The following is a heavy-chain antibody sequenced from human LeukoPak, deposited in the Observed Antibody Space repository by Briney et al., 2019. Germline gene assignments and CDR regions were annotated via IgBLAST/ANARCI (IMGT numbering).Heavy chain of an antibody. Sequence: SDTLSLTCDVSGGSVTSTNWWTCLRQPPGKSLEWIGEVHLDGRTNYNPSLKSRLIMSVDLPENHISLKLTSVTAADTAVYYCAREGGFYRPLDYSGQGTLVTVSS. D-gene: IGHD3-3*01. CDR1: GGSVTSTNW. CDR3: AREGGFYRPLDY. V-gene: IGHV4-4*02. CDR2: VHLDGRT. J-gene: IGHJ4*02.